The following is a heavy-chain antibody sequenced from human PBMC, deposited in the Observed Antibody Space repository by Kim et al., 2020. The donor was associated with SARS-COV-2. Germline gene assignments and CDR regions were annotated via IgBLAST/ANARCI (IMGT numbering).Heavy chain of an antibody. CDR2: RI. Sequence: RIGYANSVKGRFTIARDNAKNALYLQMNSLRAEDTAVYYCGKDVSAGGMDVWGQGTTVTVSS. D-gene: IGHD3-10*01. CDR3: GKDVSAGGMDV. V-gene: IGHV3-9*01. J-gene: IGHJ6*02.